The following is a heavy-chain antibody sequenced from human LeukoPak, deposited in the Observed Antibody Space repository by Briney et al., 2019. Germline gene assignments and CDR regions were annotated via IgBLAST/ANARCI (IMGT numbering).Heavy chain of an antibody. V-gene: IGHV3-21*01. J-gene: IGHJ4*02. CDR2: ISSSSSYI. D-gene: IGHD1-26*01. CDR3: ARVEFAQWELNFDY. Sequence: PGGSLRLSCAASGFTFSSYSMNWVRQAPGKGLEWVSSISSSSSYIYYADSVKGRFTISRDNAKNSLYLQMNSLRAEDTAVYYCARVEFAQWELNFDYWGQGTLVTVSS. CDR1: GFTFSSYS.